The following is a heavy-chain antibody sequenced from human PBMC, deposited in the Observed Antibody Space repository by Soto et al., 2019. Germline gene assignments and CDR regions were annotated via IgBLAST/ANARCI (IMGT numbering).Heavy chain of an antibody. CDR2: TSGSGDTT. D-gene: IGHD5-12*01. J-gene: IGHJ4*02. CDR3: AKMVHGGYVSYFDS. CDR1: GFTFTSYA. Sequence: PGGSLRFSCEASGFTFTSYAMSWVRQAPGKGLEWVSATSGSGDTTYYADSVKGRFTISRDNSEKRLYLQMNSLRAEDTAVYYCAKMVHGGYVSYFDSWGQGTLVTVSS. V-gene: IGHV3-23*01.